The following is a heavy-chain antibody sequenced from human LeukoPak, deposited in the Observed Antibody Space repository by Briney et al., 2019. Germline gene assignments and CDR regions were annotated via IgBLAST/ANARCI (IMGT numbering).Heavy chain of an antibody. J-gene: IGHJ4*02. CDR1: GFAFSSYW. Sequence: GGSLRLSCAASGFAFSSYWMYWVRQAPGKGLVWVSRINSGGSRAIYADSVKGRSTISRDNAKNTLYLEMNSLRAEDTAVYYCGSGIAAEGSVVIEYWGQGALVTVSS. CDR2: INSGGSRA. CDR3: GSGIAAEGSVVIEY. V-gene: IGHV3-74*01. D-gene: IGHD6-13*01.